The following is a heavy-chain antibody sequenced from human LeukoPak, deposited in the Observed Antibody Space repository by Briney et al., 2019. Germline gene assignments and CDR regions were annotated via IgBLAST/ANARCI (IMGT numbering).Heavy chain of an antibody. CDR2: IWYDGSNK. V-gene: IGHV3-33*01. Sequence: SGGSLRLSCAASGFTFSSYGMHWVRQAPGKGLEWVAVIWYDGSNKYYADSVKGRLTISRDNSKNTLYLQMNSLRAEDTAVYYCAREGGQWLAPGFDYWGQGTLVTVSS. CDR3: AREGGQWLAPGFDY. D-gene: IGHD6-19*01. CDR1: GFTFSSYG. J-gene: IGHJ4*02.